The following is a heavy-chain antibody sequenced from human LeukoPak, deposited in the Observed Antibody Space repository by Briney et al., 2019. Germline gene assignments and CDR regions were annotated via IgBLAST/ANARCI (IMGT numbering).Heavy chain of an antibody. Sequence: SETLSLTCTVSGGSISSYYWSWIRQPPGKGLEWIGYIYYSGSTYYNPSLKSRVTISVDTSKNQFYLNLSSVTAADTAVYYCARDLQSGPPVGWGQGILVTVSS. J-gene: IGHJ4*02. V-gene: IGHV4-59*01. CDR3: ARDLQSGPPVG. CDR2: IYYSGST. D-gene: IGHD3-16*01. CDR1: GGSISSYY.